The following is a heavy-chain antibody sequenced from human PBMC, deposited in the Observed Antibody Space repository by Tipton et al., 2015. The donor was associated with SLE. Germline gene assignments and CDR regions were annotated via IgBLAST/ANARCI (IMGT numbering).Heavy chain of an antibody. J-gene: IGHJ4*02. V-gene: IGHV4-34*01. CDR3: ARGGNYDFFPSPHAYFDY. D-gene: IGHD3-3*01. CDR1: GGSFSGYY. CDR2: INHSGGT. Sequence: TLSLTCAVYGGSFSGYYWNWIRQPPGKGLEWIGEINHSGGTNYNPSLKSRVTISVDTSKHQFSLKLSSVTAADTAVYYCARGGNYDFFPSPHAYFDYWGQGTLVSVSS.